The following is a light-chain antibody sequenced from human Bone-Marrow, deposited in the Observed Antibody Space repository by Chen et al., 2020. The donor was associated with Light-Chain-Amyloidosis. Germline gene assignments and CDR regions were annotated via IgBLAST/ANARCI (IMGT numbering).Light chain of an antibody. V-gene: IGKV3-20*01. CDR3: QKYGTSPWA. Sequence: ETVLTQSPGTLSLSPGERATLSCRASQSIDSSYFAWYQQKLGQAPRLLIYGASSRATGIPDRFSGSGSGTDFTLTISSLEPEDFAVYCCQKYGTSPWAFGQGTKVEIK. CDR2: GAS. CDR1: QSIDSSY. J-gene: IGKJ1*01.